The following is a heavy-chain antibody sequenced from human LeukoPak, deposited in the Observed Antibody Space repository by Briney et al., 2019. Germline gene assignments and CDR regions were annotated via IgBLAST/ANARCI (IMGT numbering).Heavy chain of an antibody. CDR1: GFTFSDYY. D-gene: IGHD1-14*01. CDR2: ISTRGSTI. V-gene: IGHV3-11*01. J-gene: IGHJ4*02. Sequence: GGPLRLSCAASGFTFSDYYMSWMRQAPGKGLEWVSYISTRGSTIFYADSVKGRFTISRDNAKNSLYLQMNSLRAEDTAIYYCARGYFDYWGQGTLVTVSS. CDR3: ARGYFDY.